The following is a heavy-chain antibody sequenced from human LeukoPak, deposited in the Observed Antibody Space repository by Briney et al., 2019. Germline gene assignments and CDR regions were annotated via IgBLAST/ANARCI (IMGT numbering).Heavy chain of an antibody. Sequence: PGRSLRLSCAASGFTFSSYAMHWVRQAPGKGLEWVAFISYDGSNKYDADSVKGRFTISRDNSKNTLYLQMNSLRAEDTAVYYCARDPDLYSSSPKYDYWGQGTLVTVSS. CDR1: GFTFSSYA. CDR2: ISYDGSNK. V-gene: IGHV3-30*04. D-gene: IGHD3-22*01. J-gene: IGHJ4*02. CDR3: ARDPDLYSSSPKYDY.